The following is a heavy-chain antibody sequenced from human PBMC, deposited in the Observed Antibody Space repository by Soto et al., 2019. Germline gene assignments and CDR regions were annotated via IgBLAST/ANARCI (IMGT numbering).Heavy chain of an antibody. J-gene: IGHJ5*02. CDR1: GGSITNHY. CDR2: VYFRGTS. Sequence: PSETLSLTCGLSGGSITNHYYICIRQSPGKGLEWIGSVYFRGTSNYNPSLRSRATISLDDSKNQLSLELTSVTAEDSAVYYCARDMRSRGWFDPWGQGALVTVSS. D-gene: IGHD2-2*01. CDR3: ARDMRSRGWFDP. V-gene: IGHV4-59*11.